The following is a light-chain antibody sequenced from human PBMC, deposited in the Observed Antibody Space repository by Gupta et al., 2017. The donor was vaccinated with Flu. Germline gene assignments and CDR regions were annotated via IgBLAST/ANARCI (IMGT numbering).Light chain of an antibody. CDR1: SSDVGSYNL. V-gene: IGLV2-23*01. CDR3: CSDAGSSNVV. J-gene: IGLJ2*01. Sequence: SALPQPASVSGSPGPSITISCTGTSSDVGSYNLVSWYQQHPGKAPKLMIYEGSKRPSGVANRFSGSKSGNTASLTISGRQEEDEADYYCCSDAGSSNVVFGGGTKLTVL. CDR2: EGS.